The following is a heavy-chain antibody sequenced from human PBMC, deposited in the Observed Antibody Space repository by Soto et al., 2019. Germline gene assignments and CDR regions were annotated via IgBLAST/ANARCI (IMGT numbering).Heavy chain of an antibody. CDR3: AREYGDDVDY. D-gene: IGHD4-17*01. CDR2: IYYSGST. CDR1: GGSISSGGYY. V-gene: IGHV4-31*03. J-gene: IGHJ4*02. Sequence: QVQLQESGPGLVKPSQTLSLTCTVSGGSISSGGYYWSWIRQHPGKGLEWIGYIYYSGSTYYNPSLKGRVTLSVDTAKNQFSLKLSSVTAADTAVYYCAREYGDDVDYWGRGTLVTVSS.